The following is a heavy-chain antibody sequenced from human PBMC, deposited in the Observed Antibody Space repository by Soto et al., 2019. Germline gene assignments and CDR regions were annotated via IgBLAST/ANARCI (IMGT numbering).Heavy chain of an antibody. CDR2: IVVGSGNT. CDR3: AAQYHSGGYSPDY. D-gene: IGHD2-15*01. Sequence: SVKVSCKASGFPFVSSALQWVRQARGQRLKWIGWIVVGSGNTNYGQKFQERVTISRDMSTSTVYMELSSLRSEDTAVYYCAAQYHSGGYSPDYWGQGTMVTFSS. V-gene: IGHV1-58*01. J-gene: IGHJ4*02. CDR1: GFPFVSSA.